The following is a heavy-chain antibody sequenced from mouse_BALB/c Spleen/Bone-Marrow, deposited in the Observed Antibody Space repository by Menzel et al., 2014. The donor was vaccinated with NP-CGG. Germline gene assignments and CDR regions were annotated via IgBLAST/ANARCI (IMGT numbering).Heavy chain of an antibody. CDR3: AREGPWFAF. Sequence: SGAELVRPGVSVKISCKGSGYTFTDYVMHWVKQSHAKSLEWIGVIGTYYGDATYNQKFKTKATMTVDKSSSTAYMELARLSSEDSALYYCAREGPWFAFWGQGTLVTVSA. CDR2: IGTYYGDA. CDR1: GYTFTDYV. V-gene: IGHV1S137*01. J-gene: IGHJ3*01.